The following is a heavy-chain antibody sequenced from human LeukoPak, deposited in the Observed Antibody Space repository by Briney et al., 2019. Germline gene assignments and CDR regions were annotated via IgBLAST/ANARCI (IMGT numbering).Heavy chain of an antibody. Sequence: GGSLRLSCAASGFTFNSYGMSWVRQAPGKGLEWVSTISGSGGSTFCADSVKGRFTISRDNSKNTLSLQMNSLRAEDTAVYYCARSVRTTGYYFDYWGQGTLVTVSS. CDR1: GFTFNSYG. CDR2: ISGSGGST. V-gene: IGHV3-23*01. D-gene: IGHD1-14*01. CDR3: ARSVRTTGYYFDY. J-gene: IGHJ4*02.